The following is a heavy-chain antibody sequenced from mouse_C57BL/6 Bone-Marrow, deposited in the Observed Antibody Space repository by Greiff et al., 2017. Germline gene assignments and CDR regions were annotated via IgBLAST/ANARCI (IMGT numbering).Heavy chain of an antibody. V-gene: IGHV14-3*01. D-gene: IGHD1-1*01. J-gene: IGHJ4*01. CDR2: IDPANGNT. Sequence: VQLQQSVAELVRPGASVKLSCTASGFNIKNTYMHWVKQRPEQGLEWIGRIDPANGNTKYAPKFQGKATIPADTSSNTAYLQLSSLTSEDTAIYYCALIYYYGSSYGNYAMDYWGQGTSVTVSS. CDR1: GFNIKNTY. CDR3: ALIYYYGSSYGNYAMDY.